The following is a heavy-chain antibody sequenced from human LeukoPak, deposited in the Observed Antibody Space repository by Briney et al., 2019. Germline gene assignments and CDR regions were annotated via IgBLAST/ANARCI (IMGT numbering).Heavy chain of an antibody. CDR3: VKDRSDILTGPGSN. J-gene: IGHJ4*02. CDR2: LSASGGTT. CDR1: GFTFSTYA. D-gene: IGHD3-9*01. Sequence: GGSLRLSCSASGFTFSTYAMTWVRQAPGKGLEWVSALSASGGTTYYADSVKGRFTTSRDNSENTLYLQMSSLRAEDTAVYYCVKDRSDILTGPGSNWGQGTLVTVSS. V-gene: IGHV3-23*01.